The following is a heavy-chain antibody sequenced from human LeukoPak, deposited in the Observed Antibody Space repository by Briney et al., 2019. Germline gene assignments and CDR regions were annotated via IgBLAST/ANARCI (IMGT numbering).Heavy chain of an antibody. J-gene: IGHJ3*02. D-gene: IGHD3-10*01. V-gene: IGHV3-21*01. CDR1: GGSISSSN. CDR2: VSTGSNYI. Sequence: ETLSLTCAVSGGSISSSNWWSWVRQAPGKGLEWVSSVSTGSNYIYYADSVKGRFTISRDNDKNSLYLQMNSLRAEDTAVYYCARDMVRGRAFDIWGQGTMVTVSS. CDR3: ARDMVRGRAFDI.